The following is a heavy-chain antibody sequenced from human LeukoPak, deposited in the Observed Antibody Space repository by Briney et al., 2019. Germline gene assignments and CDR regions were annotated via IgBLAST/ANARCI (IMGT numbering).Heavy chain of an antibody. J-gene: IGHJ4*02. Sequence: ASVKVSCKASGYTFTGYFLHWVRQAPGQGLEWMGWINPNSGGTNYAQKFQGRVTMTRDTSISTAYMELSRPRSDDTAVYYCARDNSSGWYDYWGQGTLVTVSS. CDR1: GYTFTGYF. D-gene: IGHD6-19*01. V-gene: IGHV1-2*02. CDR3: ARDNSSGWYDY. CDR2: INPNSGGT.